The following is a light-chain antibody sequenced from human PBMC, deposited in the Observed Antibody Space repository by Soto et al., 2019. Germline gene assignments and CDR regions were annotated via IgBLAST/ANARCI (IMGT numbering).Light chain of an antibody. CDR1: QIVSSN. Sequence: ELVMTQSPATLSVSPGERDTLSCRASQIVSSNLAWYQQKPGQAPRLLIYGASTRATGIPARFSGSGSGTEFTLTISSLQSEDFAVYYCQQYNNWLTFGGGTKVDIK. CDR2: GAS. CDR3: QQYNNWLT. J-gene: IGKJ4*01. V-gene: IGKV3-15*01.